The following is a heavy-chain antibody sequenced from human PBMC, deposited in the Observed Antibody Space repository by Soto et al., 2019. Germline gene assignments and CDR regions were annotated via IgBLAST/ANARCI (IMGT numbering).Heavy chain of an antibody. CDR3: ARRAKGDIGNYFDY. CDR1: GGSVSSGSYY. D-gene: IGHD2-21*01. J-gene: IGHJ4*02. Sequence: SETLSLTCTVSGGSVSSGSYYWSWIRQPPGKGLEWIGYIYYSGSTKYNPSLKSRVTISVDTSKNQFSLKLSSVTAADTAVYYCARRAKGDIGNYFDYWGQGTLVTVSS. V-gene: IGHV4-61*01. CDR2: IYYSGST.